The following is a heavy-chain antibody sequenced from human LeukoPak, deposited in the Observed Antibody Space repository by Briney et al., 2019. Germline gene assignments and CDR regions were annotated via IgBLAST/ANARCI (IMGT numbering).Heavy chain of an antibody. Sequence: SVKVSCKASGGTFSSYAISWVRQAPGQGLEWMGGIIPIFGTANYAQKLQGRVTMTTDTSTSTAYMELRSLRSDDTAVYYCALYYYDSSGYYYFDYWGQGTLVTVSS. CDR3: ALYYYDSSGYYYFDY. D-gene: IGHD3-22*01. V-gene: IGHV1-69*05. CDR2: IIPIFGTA. CDR1: GGTFSSYA. J-gene: IGHJ4*02.